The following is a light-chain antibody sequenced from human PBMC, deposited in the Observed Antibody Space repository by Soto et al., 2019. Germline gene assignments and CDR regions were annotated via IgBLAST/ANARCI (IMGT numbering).Light chain of an antibody. Sequence: DIQLTQSPPTLSASVGDRVTITCRASQSIRYYLAWYQQMPGKAPKLLIYGASSLQSGVPSRFSGSGSGTEFTLTISGLQPDDLATYFCQHHNSYSQTFGQGTKVDIK. CDR1: QSIRYY. CDR3: QHHNSYSQT. CDR2: GAS. J-gene: IGKJ1*01. V-gene: IGKV1-5*01.